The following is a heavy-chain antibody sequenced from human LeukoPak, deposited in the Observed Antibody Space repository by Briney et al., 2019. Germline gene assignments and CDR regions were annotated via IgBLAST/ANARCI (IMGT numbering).Heavy chain of an antibody. D-gene: IGHD1-7*01. CDR1: GGTFSSYA. CDR2: IIPIFGTA. J-gene: IGHJ5*02. Sequence: GASVKVSCKASGGTFSSYAISWVRQAPGQGLEWMGGIIPIFGTANYAQKFQGRVTTTADESTSTAYMELSSLRSEDTAVYYCARKNWNYVEGWFDPWGQGTLVTVSS. V-gene: IGHV1-69*13. CDR3: ARKNWNYVEGWFDP.